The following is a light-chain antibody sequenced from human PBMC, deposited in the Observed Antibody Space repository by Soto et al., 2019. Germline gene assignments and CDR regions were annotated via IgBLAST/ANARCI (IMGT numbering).Light chain of an antibody. J-gene: IGLJ2*01. CDR3: SSHTTSSPHVL. CDR1: SSDVGGYNY. V-gene: IGLV2-14*03. CDR2: DVS. Sequence: QSALTQPASVSGSPGQSITISCTGTSSDVGGYNYVSWYQQHPGKGPKLMIYDVSDRPSGVSNRFSGSKSGNTASLTISGLRAEDEADYYCSSHTTSSPHVLFGGGTKLTVL.